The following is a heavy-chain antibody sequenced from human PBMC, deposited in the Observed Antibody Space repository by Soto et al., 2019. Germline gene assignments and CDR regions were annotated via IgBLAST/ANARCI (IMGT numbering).Heavy chain of an antibody. CDR1: GYTFTSYA. D-gene: IGHD6-19*01. Sequence: QVQLVQSGAEVKKPGASVKVSCKASGYTFTSYAMQWVRQAPGQRLEWMGWINAGNGNTKYSQEFXGXVXIXSDTSASTDYMELSSLRSEDTAVYYCARDLGGWTDYWGQGTLVTVSS. V-gene: IGHV1-3*01. CDR3: ARDLGGWTDY. CDR2: INAGNGNT. J-gene: IGHJ4*02.